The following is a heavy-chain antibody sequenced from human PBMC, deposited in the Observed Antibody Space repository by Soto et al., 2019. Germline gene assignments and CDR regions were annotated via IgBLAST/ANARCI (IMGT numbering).Heavy chain of an antibody. D-gene: IGHD6-19*01. V-gene: IGHV3-30*18. CDR2: ISYDGSNK. CDR1: GFTFSSYG. J-gene: IGHJ4*02. Sequence: GGSLRLSCAASGFTFSSYGMHWVRQAPGKGLEWVAVISYDGSNKYYADSVKGRFTISRDNSKNTLYLQMNSLRAEDTAVYYCAKSELSGWYARYVDYWGQGTLVTVSS. CDR3: AKSELSGWYARYVDY.